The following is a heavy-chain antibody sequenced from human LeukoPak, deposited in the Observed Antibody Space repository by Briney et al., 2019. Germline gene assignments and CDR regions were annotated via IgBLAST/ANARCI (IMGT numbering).Heavy chain of an antibody. Sequence: GGSLRLSCSASGFTFSTYWMSWVRQAPGKGLEWVANMRRDGNEIYYLDSVRGRFTISRDNAKNSLYLQMNSLRAEDTAVYYCARGPPAKPGTGYYYGMDVWGQGTTVTVSS. D-gene: IGHD2-2*01. CDR1: GFTFSTYW. CDR2: MRRDGNEI. V-gene: IGHV3-7*01. CDR3: ARGPPAKPGTGYYYGMDV. J-gene: IGHJ6*02.